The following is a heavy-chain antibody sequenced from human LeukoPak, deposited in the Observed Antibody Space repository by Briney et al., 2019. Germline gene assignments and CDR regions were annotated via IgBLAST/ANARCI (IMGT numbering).Heavy chain of an antibody. CDR2: MYYSGIS. J-gene: IGHJ6*02. CDR3: ARHTSLLGEDGMDV. D-gene: IGHD1-26*01. CDR1: GGSISSGGYY. V-gene: IGHV4-39*01. Sequence: SETLSLTCTVSGGSISSGGYYWGWIRQPPGKGLEWIGSMYYSGISDYNPSLKSRVTISVDTSKNQFSLKLNSVSAADTAVYHCARHTSLLGEDGMDVWGQGTTVTVSS.